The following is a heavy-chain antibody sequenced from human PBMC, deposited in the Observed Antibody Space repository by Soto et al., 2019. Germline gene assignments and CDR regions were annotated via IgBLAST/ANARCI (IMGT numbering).Heavy chain of an antibody. CDR2: ISYAGSNK. V-gene: IGHV3-30*18. D-gene: IGHD2-15*01. J-gene: IGHJ6*02. CDR1: GFTFSSYG. Sequence: QVQLVESGGGVVQPGRSLRLSCAASGFTFSSYGMHWVRQAPGTGLEWVAVISYAGSNKYYAYSVKGRFTISRDNSKNTLYLQMSSLRAEAAAVYYCAKDQDCSGVRCDSVWYYYCMDVWGQGTTGTVSS. CDR3: AKDQDCSGVRCDSVWYYYCMDV.